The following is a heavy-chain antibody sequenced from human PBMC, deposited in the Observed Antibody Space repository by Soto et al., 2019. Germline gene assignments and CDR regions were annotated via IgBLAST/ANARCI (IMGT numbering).Heavy chain of an antibody. Sequence: PSETLSLTCAVYGGSFSGYYWSWIRQPPGKGLEWIGEINHSGSTNYNPSLKSRVTISVDTSKNQFSLKLSSVTAAATAVYYCARRGYCSSTSCYKGDYFDYWGQGTLVTVSS. CDR1: GGSFSGYY. CDR2: INHSGST. J-gene: IGHJ4*02. D-gene: IGHD2-2*02. CDR3: ARRGYCSSTSCYKGDYFDY. V-gene: IGHV4-34*01.